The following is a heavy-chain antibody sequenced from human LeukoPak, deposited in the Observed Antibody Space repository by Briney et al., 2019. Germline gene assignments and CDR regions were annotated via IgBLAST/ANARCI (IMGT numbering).Heavy chain of an antibody. CDR3: AGDDNNISWYYH. J-gene: IGHJ5*02. D-gene: IGHD6-13*01. V-gene: IGHV4-59*12. Sequence: PSETLSLTCTVSGGSISSYYWSWIRQPPGKGLEWIGYIYYSGSTNYNPSLKSRVTISVDTSKNQFSLRLSSVTAADTAVYYCAGDDNNISWYYHWGQGTLVTVSS. CDR2: IYYSGST. CDR1: GGSISSYY.